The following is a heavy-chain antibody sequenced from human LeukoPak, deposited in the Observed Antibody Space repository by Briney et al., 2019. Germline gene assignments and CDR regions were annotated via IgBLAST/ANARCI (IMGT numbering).Heavy chain of an antibody. Sequence: GGSLRLSCAASGFTFSNAWMSWVRQAPGKGLEWVSRIKSKTDGGTTDYAAPVKGRFTISRDDSKNTLYLQMNSLKTEDTAVYYCTTYTDYYYYYMDVWGKGTTVTVSS. CDR1: GFTFSNAW. J-gene: IGHJ6*03. V-gene: IGHV3-15*01. CDR2: IKSKTDGGTT. D-gene: IGHD2-2*02. CDR3: TTYTDYYYYYMDV.